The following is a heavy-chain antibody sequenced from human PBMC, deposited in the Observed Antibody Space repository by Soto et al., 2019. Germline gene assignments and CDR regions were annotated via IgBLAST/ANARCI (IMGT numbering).Heavy chain of an antibody. CDR3: ASVDGTPTMTGDYYYYGVDV. CDR2: IYHGGSA. Sequence: PSEPLCLTCAVSGGSITDFCGSWIRQPPGKGLEWIGYIYHGGSANSSPSLKSRVTISLNTAKSHFYMTLTSVTAADSAVYYCASVDGTPTMTGDYYYYGVDVWGPGTTVTVPS. CDR1: GGSITDFC. J-gene: IGHJ6*02. D-gene: IGHD3-9*01. V-gene: IGHV4-59*01.